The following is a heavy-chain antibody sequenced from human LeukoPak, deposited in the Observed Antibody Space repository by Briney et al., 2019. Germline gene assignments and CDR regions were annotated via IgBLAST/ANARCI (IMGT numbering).Heavy chain of an antibody. V-gene: IGHV5-51*01. CDR1: GYTFTSYW. D-gene: IGHD1-26*01. CDR3: ARRRDLYSGSYYPFDY. J-gene: IGHJ4*02. CDR2: IYPGDSDA. Sequence: GESLKISCEGSGYTFTSYWIAWVRQMPGKGLEWMGIIYPGDSDARYSPSFQGQVTISADKSISTAYLQWSSLKASDTAIYYCARRRDLYSGSYYPFDYWGQGTLVTVSS.